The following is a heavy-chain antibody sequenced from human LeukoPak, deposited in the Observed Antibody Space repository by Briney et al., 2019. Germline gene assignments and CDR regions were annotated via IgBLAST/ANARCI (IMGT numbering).Heavy chain of an antibody. V-gene: IGHV3-23*01. Sequence: GGSLRLSCVGSGFAFGVHAMSWVRQPPGKGPEWVATIGSGADLFYAESVKGRFTISRDDPRNTVWLQMNSLRAEDTALYYCAKDWTPHNRVYDCLDAWGQGTQVTVSS. CDR3: AKDWTPHNRVYDCLDA. CDR2: IGSGADL. J-gene: IGHJ5*02. CDR1: GFAFGVHA. D-gene: IGHD3-16*01.